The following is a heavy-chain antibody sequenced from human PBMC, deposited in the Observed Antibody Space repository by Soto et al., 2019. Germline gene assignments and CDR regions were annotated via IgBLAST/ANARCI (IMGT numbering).Heavy chain of an antibody. Sequence: QVQLLQSGAEVTEPGASVKLSCKASGFTFSTHGLTWVRQAPGQGLEWMGWHVAISWNTIYAQNFQGSVTVTTDRSTNTSYMELRSLTSDDTALDYCARVAGYGSGSRHFDTWGQGSLVIVSS. CDR1: GFTFSTHG. CDR2: HVAISWNT. J-gene: IGHJ4*02. CDR3: ARVAGYGSGSRHFDT. V-gene: IGHV1-18*01. D-gene: IGHD3-10*01.